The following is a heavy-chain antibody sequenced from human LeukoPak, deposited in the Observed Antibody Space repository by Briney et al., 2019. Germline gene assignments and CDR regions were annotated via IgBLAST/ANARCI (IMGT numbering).Heavy chain of an antibody. J-gene: IGHJ3*02. CDR3: ARFPNWGDAFDI. CDR2: INHSGST. Sequence: SETLSLTCAVYGGSFSGYYWSWIRQPPGKGLEWIGEINHSGSTNYNPSLKSRVTISVDTSKNQFSLKLSSVTAADTAVYYCARFPNWGDAFDIWGQGTMVTVSS. V-gene: IGHV4-34*01. CDR1: GGSFSGYY. D-gene: IGHD7-27*01.